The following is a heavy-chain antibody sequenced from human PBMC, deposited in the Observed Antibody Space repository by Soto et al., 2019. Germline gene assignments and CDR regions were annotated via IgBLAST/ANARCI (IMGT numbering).Heavy chain of an antibody. D-gene: IGHD5-12*01. Sequence: EVRLVESGGGLKQPGGSLRLSCAASGFSFSSYAMSWVRQAPGKGLEWVSGIRDSGGNTYYADSVKGRFTISRDNSKNTLYLQMNSLRAEDTAVYYCAKSGGFSGYDWRGYYYYGMDVWGQGTTVTVSS. J-gene: IGHJ6*02. V-gene: IGHV3-23*04. CDR1: GFSFSSYA. CDR3: AKSGGFSGYDWRGYYYYGMDV. CDR2: IRDSGGNT.